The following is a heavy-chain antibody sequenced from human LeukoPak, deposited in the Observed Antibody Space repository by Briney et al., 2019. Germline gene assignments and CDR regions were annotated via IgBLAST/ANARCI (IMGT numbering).Heavy chain of an antibody. CDR3: AREGEYSSSSSCLFDY. D-gene: IGHD6-6*01. V-gene: IGHV4-39*02. CDR1: GGSISSSSYY. Sequence: SETLSLTCTVSGGSISSSSYYWGWIRQPPGKGLEWIGSIYYSGSTYYNPSLKSRVTISVDTSKNQFSLKLSSVTAADTAVYYCAREGEYSSSSSCLFDYWGRGTLVTVSS. CDR2: IYYSGST. J-gene: IGHJ4*02.